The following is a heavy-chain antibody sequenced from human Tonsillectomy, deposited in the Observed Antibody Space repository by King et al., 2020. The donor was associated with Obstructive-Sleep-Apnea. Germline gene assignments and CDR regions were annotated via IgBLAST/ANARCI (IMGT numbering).Heavy chain of an antibody. Sequence: QLVQSGAEVRKPGASVKVSCKASGYTFTAYYMHWVRQAPGQGLEWMGWINPNSGGTNFAQKFQGRVTMTRDTSISSAYMELSRLRSDDTAVYYCARDPSLGAAITIRSNYFDYWGQGALVTVSS. D-gene: IGHD1-26*01. CDR2: INPNSGGT. CDR3: ARDPSLGAAITIRSNYFDY. CDR1: GYTFTAYY. V-gene: IGHV1-2*02. J-gene: IGHJ4*02.